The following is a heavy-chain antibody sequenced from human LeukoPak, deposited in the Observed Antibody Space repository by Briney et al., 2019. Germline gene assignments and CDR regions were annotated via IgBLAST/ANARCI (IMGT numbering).Heavy chain of an antibody. D-gene: IGHD3-10*01. CDR2: IYSGGST. J-gene: IGHJ4*02. CDR3: AKDHGSGSGSYSYGPFDY. Sequence: GGSLRLSCAASGFTVSSNYMSWVRQAPGKGLEWVSVIYSGGSTYYADSVKGRFTISRDNSKNTLYLQMNSLRAEDTAVYYCAKDHGSGSGSYSYGPFDYWGQGTLVTVSS. CDR1: GFTVSSNY. V-gene: IGHV3-53*01.